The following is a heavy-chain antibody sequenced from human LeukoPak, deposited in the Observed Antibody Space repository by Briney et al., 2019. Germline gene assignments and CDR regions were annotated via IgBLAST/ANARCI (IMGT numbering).Heavy chain of an antibody. J-gene: IGHJ4*02. CDR1: GFTFSSYS. D-gene: IGHD4-17*01. Sequence: WGSLRLSCAASGFTFSSYSMNWVRQAPGKGLEWVSSISSSSSYIYYADSVKGRFTISRDISKNTVYLQMNSLRAEDTAVYYCARTYGDYVILGYWGQGTLVTVSS. V-gene: IGHV3-21*04. CDR2: ISSSSSYI. CDR3: ARTYGDYVILGY.